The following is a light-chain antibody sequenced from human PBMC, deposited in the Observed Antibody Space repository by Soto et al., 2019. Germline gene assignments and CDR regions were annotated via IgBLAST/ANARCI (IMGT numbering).Light chain of an antibody. CDR1: SSDVGGYNY. CDR2: DVN. CDR3: SSFTSTSTPVL. Sequence: QSALTQPASVSGSPGQSIAISCTGTSSDVGGYNYVSWYQQHPGNAPKLMIYDVNNRPSGVSNRFSGSKSGNTASLTISGLQAEDEADYYCSSFTSTSTPVLFGGGTKLTVL. V-gene: IGLV2-14*03. J-gene: IGLJ2*01.